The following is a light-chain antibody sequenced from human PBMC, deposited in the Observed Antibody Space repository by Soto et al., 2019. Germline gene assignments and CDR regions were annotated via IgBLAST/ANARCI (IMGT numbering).Light chain of an antibody. CDR2: YDS. J-gene: IGLJ2*01. CDR1: NIGSKS. V-gene: IGLV3-21*04. CDR3: QVWDSSSDHVV. Sequence: SYELTQPPSVSVAPGXTARITCGGNNIGSKSVHWYQQKPGQAPVLVIYYDSDRPSGIPERFSGSNSGNTATLTISRVEAGDEADYYCQVWDSSSDHVVFGGGTQLTVL.